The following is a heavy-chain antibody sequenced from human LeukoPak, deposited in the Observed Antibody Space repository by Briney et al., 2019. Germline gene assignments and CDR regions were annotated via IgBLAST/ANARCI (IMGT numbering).Heavy chain of an antibody. V-gene: IGHV3-30*03. CDR2: ISYDGSNK. Sequence: GGSLRLSCAASGFTFSSYGMHWVRQAPGKGLEWVAVISYDGSNKYYADSVKGRFTISRDNSKNTLYLQMNSLRAEDTAVYYCARDSRGILSLAFDIWGQGTMVTVSS. D-gene: IGHD6-19*01. J-gene: IGHJ3*02. CDR1: GFTFSSYG. CDR3: ARDSRGILSLAFDI.